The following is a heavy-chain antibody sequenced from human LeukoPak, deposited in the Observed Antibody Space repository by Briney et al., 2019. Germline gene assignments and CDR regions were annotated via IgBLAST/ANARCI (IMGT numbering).Heavy chain of an antibody. J-gene: IGHJ4*02. CDR1: GFTFSNAW. CDR2: IKSKPDGGTT. Sequence: GGSLRLSCAASGFTFSNAWMNWVRQAPGKGLEWVARIKSKPDGGTTDYAAPVQGRFTLSRDDSKNTLYLQMNSLKTEATAVYYCTTTGIAVAGIAYWGQGTLVTVSS. V-gene: IGHV3-15*07. D-gene: IGHD6-19*01. CDR3: TTTGIAVAGIAY.